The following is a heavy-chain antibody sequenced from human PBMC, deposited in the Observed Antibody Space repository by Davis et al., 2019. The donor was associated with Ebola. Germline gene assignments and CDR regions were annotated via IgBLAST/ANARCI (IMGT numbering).Heavy chain of an antibody. CDR1: GGSFSSGGYS. V-gene: IGHV4-30-2*01. J-gene: IGHJ5*02. D-gene: IGHD1-26*01. Sequence: SETLSLTCAVSGGSFSSGGYSWSWIRQPPGKGLEWIGYIYHSGSTYYNPSLKSRVTISVDRSKNQFSLKLSSVTAADTAVYYCARSGRRVTSNWFDPWGQGTLVTVSS. CDR2: IYHSGST. CDR3: ARSGRRVTSNWFDP.